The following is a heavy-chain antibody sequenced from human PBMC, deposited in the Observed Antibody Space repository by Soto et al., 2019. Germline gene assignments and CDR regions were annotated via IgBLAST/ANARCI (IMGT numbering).Heavy chain of an antibody. J-gene: IGHJ4*02. D-gene: IGHD2-2*03. Sequence: SETLSLTCSLSAVSITSTTYFWPWIRQTPRKRLEWVGSIYSSGQTHDNPSLQSRATISVDRSRNQFSLQVSSVTAADTAVYYCAKNLPRTGRLDCWGQGTVVTVSS. CDR1: AVSITSTTYF. CDR3: AKNLPRTGRLDC. V-gene: IGHV4-39*01. CDR2: IYSSGQT.